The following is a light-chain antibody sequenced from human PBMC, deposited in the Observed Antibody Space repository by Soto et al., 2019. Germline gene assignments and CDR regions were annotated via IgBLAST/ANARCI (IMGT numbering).Light chain of an antibody. CDR2: KAS. J-gene: IGKJ2*01. V-gene: IGKV1-5*03. CDR1: QSISNW. CDR3: QQYNTYSGYT. Sequence: DIQMTQSPSTLSASVGDRVTNTCRASQSISNWLAWYQQKPGKAPKLLIYKASSLETGVPSRFSGSGSGTEFTLTISSLQPDDFATYYCQQYNTYSGYTFGQGTKLEI.